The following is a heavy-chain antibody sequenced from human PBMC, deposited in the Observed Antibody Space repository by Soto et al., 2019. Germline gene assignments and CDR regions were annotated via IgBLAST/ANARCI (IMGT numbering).Heavy chain of an antibody. CDR3: ARGPLTDTHY. CDR1: GGSFIGYY. J-gene: IGHJ4*02. CDR2: INHSGST. V-gene: IGHV4-34*01. D-gene: IGHD2-15*01. Sequence: PSETLSLTCAVYGGSFIGYYWSWIRQPPGKGLEWIGEINHSGSTNYNPSLKSRVTISVDTSKNQFSLKLSSVTAADTAVYYCARGPLTDTHYWGQGTLVTVSS.